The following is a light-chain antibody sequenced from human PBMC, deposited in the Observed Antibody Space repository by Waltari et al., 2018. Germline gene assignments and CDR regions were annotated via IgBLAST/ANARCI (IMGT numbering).Light chain of an antibody. CDR3: QQYGSSPYT. J-gene: IGKJ2*01. CDR1: QSVSSSY. V-gene: IGKV3-20*01. CDR2: GAS. Sequence: EIVLTQSPGTLSLSPGERATLSCRASQSVSSSYLAWYQQKPGQAPRPLIHGASSRATGIPDRFSGSGSGTDFTLTISRLEPEDFAVYYCQQYGSSPYTFGQGTKLEIK.